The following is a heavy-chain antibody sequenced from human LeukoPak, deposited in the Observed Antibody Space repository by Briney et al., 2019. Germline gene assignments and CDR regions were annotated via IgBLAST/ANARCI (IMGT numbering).Heavy chain of an antibody. D-gene: IGHD4-23*01. CDR2: IYTSGGT. J-gene: IGHJ4*02. Sequence: PSQTLSLTCTVPGGSISSGTYYWSWIRQPAGEGLEWIGRIYTSGGTNYNPSLKSRITISVDTSKNPFSLSLRSVTAAESAVYYCAREVVYQRDYGGNPRSFRYFDSWGQGTLVTVSS. CDR1: GGSISSGTYY. V-gene: IGHV4-61*02. CDR3: AREVVYQRDYGGNPRSFRYFDS.